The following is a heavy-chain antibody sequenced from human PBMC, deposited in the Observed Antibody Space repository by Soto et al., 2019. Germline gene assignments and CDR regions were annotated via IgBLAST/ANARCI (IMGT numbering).Heavy chain of an antibody. D-gene: IGHD5-12*01. CDR3: ASINNVDIVATMAY. J-gene: IGHJ4*02. V-gene: IGHV3-21*01. Sequence: PRGTVRLSSTASGSTSSSYSINSVRQTTGKGLEWVSSISSSSSYIYYADSVKGRFTISRDNAKNSLYLQMNSLRAEDTAVYYCASINNVDIVATMAYWGQGTLVTVSS. CDR1: GSTSSSYS. CDR2: ISSSSSYI.